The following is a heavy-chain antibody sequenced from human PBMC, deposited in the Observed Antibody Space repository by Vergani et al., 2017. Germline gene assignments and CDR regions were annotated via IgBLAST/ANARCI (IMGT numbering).Heavy chain of an antibody. CDR2: VSHSGDT. J-gene: IGHJ5*02. CDR1: GGSFSGYY. Sequence: GRLQESGPGLVKPSETLSPTCAVYGGSFSGYYWGWIRQPPGKGLEWISSVSHSGDTYFNPSLKGRVSISMDTSKNYFFLTLSSVTAADTAMYYCARRSSSYYFDIWGQGVLITVSS. CDR3: ARRSSSYYFDI. V-gene: IGHV4-34*10. D-gene: IGHD3-22*01.